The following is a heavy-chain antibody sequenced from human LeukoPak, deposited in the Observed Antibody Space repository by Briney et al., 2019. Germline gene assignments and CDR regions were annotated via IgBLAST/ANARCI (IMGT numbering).Heavy chain of an antibody. V-gene: IGHV1-18*01. CDR3: ARVSSSSFRVPWFDP. J-gene: IGHJ5*02. CDR2: ISAYNGNT. D-gene: IGHD6-6*01. Sequence: ASVKVSCKASGYTFTSYGISWVRQAPGQGLEWMGWISAYNGNTNYAQQFQGRVTMTRDTSISTAYMELSRLRSDDTAVYYCARVSSSSFRVPWFDPWGQGGLVTVSS. CDR1: GYTFTSYG.